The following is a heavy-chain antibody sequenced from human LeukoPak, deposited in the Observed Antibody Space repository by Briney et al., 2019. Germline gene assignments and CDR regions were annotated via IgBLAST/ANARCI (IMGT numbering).Heavy chain of an antibody. V-gene: IGHV1-46*01. Sequence: ASVKVYCKASGYTFISYYMHWVRQAPGQGLEWMGIINPSGGSASYAQKFQGRVTMTRDTSTSTVYMEPSSLRSEDTAVYYCARAGHYYDSSGYSPFDYWGQGTLVTVSS. CDR3: ARAGHYYDSSGYSPFDY. CDR1: GYTFISYY. D-gene: IGHD3-22*01. CDR2: INPSGGSA. J-gene: IGHJ4*02.